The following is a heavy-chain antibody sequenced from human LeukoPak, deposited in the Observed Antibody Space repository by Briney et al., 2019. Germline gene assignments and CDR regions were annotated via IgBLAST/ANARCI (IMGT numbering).Heavy chain of an antibody. J-gene: IGHJ4*02. CDR2: IFPGDSDT. CDR3: ARQIDGYNSGFDY. V-gene: IGHV5-51*01. D-gene: IGHD5-24*01. CDR1: GYSFTSYW. Sequence: GESLKISCKGSGYSFTSYWIGWVRQMPGKGLEWMGIIFPGDSDTRYSPSFQGQVTISSDKSISTAYLQWSGLKASDTAMYYCARQIDGYNSGFDYWGQGTLVTVSS.